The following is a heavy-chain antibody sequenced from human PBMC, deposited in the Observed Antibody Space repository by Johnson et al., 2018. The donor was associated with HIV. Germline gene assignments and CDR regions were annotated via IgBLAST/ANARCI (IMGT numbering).Heavy chain of an antibody. Sequence: VQLVESGGGFIQPGGSLKLSCAASGFTVSGKFMGWVRLAPGKGLEWVSYIHNTGGTEYASSVKGRFTISRDNSKNTRYLQMNRLRVEETAVYYCAKGRNTYGADVFDIWGQGTMVTVSS. CDR2: IHNTGGT. CDR3: AKGRNTYGADVFDI. D-gene: IGHD4/OR15-4a*01. CDR1: GFTVSGKF. V-gene: IGHV3-66*03. J-gene: IGHJ3*02.